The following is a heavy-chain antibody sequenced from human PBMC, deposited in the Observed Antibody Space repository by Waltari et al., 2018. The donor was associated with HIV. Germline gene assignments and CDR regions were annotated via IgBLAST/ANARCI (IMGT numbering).Heavy chain of an antibody. Sequence: EVQLVESGGGLVKPGGSLRLSCAASGFTFSSYSMNWVRQAPGKGLEWVSSISSSSSYIYYADSVKGRFTISRDNAKNSLYLQMNSLRAEDTAVYYCAREPITIFGVVIYWGQGTLVTVSS. J-gene: IGHJ4*02. CDR1: GFTFSSYS. D-gene: IGHD3-3*01. V-gene: IGHV3-21*01. CDR3: AREPITIFGVVIY. CDR2: ISSSSSYI.